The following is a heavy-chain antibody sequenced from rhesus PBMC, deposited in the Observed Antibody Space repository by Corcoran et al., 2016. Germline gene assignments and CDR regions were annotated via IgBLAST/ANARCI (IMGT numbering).Heavy chain of an antibody. CDR2: FNSGGDST. V-gene: IGHV3S5*01. J-gene: IGHJ4*01. Sequence: EVQLVETGGGLVQPGGSLKLSCAASGFTFSSYGMSWVRQAPGKGLEWVSAFNSGGDSTYYADSVQGRFTISRDNSKNTLSLQMNSLRAEDTAVYYCAKAEDDYGYYYTADYFDYWGQGVLVTVSS. D-gene: IGHD3-9*01. CDR1: GFTFSSYG. CDR3: AKAEDDYGYYYTADYFDY.